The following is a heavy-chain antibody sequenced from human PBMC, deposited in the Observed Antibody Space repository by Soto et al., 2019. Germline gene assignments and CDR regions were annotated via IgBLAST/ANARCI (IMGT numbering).Heavy chain of an antibody. D-gene: IGHD2-21*01. V-gene: IGHV3-23*01. CDR3: AKVISPYYYNYMDV. CDR1: GFTFSSYA. CDR2: ISGSGGST. J-gene: IGHJ6*03. Sequence: GGSLRLSCAASGFTFSSYAMSWVRQAPGKGLEWVSAISGSGGSTYYADSVKGRFTISRDNSKNTLYLQMNSLRAEDTAVYYCAKVISPYYYNYMDVWGTGTSVTVSS.